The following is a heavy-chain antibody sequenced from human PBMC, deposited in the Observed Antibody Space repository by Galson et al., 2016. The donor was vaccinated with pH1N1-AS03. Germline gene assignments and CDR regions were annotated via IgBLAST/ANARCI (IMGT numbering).Heavy chain of an antibody. V-gene: IGHV4-38-2*01. CDR3: AKPQDYNEYDGGFDI. J-gene: IGHJ3*02. Sequence: SETLSLTCAVSGYSISSGYYWGWIRQPPGKGLEWIATIYHGGSTYYNPSLKRRVTISMDTSKHQFSLKLNSVTAADTAVYYCAKPQDYNEYDGGFDIWGQGTRVTVSS. CDR2: IYHGGST. CDR1: GYSISSGYY. D-gene: IGHD4-11*01.